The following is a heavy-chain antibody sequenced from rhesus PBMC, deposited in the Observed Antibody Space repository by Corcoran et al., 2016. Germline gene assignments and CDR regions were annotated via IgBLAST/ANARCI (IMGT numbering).Heavy chain of an antibody. D-gene: IGHD3-9*01. J-gene: IGHJ5-1*01. CDR3: ARDRPTRMITVTQGARFDV. CDR2: ISGSGGTT. V-gene: IGHV4-173*01. Sequence: QLQLQESGPGLVKPSETLSLTCAVSGRSISSTYWSWIRQPPGEGLEGIGRISGSGGTTDYNPSLKSRVTISTDTSKNQFSLKLSSVTAADTAVYYCARDRPTRMITVTQGARFDVWGPGVLVTVSS. CDR1: GRSISSTY.